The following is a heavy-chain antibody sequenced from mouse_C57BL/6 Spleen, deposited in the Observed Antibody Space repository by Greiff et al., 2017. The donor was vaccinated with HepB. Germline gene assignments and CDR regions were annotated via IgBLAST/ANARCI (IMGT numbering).Heavy chain of an antibody. Sequence: QVQLQQPGAELVKPGASVKLSCKASGYTFTSYWMQWVKQRPGQGLEWIGEIDPSDSYTNYNQKFKGKATLTVDTSSSTAYMQLSSLTSEDSAVYYCFIRGSIFAYWGQGTLVTVSA. V-gene: IGHV1-50*01. CDR3: FIRGSIFAY. J-gene: IGHJ3*01. CDR2: IDPSDSYT. D-gene: IGHD1-1*01. CDR1: GYTFTSYW.